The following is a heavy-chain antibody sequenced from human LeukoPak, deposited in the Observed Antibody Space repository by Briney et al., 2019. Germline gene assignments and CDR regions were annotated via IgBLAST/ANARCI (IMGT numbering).Heavy chain of an antibody. CDR1: GFTFSSYA. D-gene: IGHD3-22*01. V-gene: IGHV3-23*01. CDR2: ISGSGGST. J-gene: IGHJ4*02. CDR3: AKDRYYYGSSGYPVFDY. Sequence: PGGSLRLSCAASGFTFSSYAMSWVRQAPGKGLEWVSAISGSGGSTYYADSVKGRFTISRDNSKNTLYLQMNSLRAEDTAVYYCAKDRYYYGSSGYPVFDYWGQGTLVTVSS.